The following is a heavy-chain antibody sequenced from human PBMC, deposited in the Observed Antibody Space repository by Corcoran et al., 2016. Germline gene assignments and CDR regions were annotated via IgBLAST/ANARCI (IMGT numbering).Heavy chain of an antibody. J-gene: IGHJ4*02. CDR2: INPSGST. Sequence: QVQLQQWGAGLLKPSETLSLTCAVSGGSFSGYYWTWIRQPPGEGLEWIGVINPSGSTNYNPSLKSRVTISVDISKNQVSLKLSSVTAADTAVYDCVGWGGTPPIDDWGQGTLVTVSS. CDR1: GGSFSGYY. CDR3: VGWGGTPPIDD. V-gene: IGHV4-34*01. D-gene: IGHD3-16*01.